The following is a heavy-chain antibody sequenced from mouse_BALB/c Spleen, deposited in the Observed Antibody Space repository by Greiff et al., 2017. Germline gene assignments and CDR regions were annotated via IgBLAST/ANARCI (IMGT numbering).Heavy chain of an antibody. Sequence: VQLQQSGPGLVKPSQSLSLTCTVTGYSITSDYAWNWIRQFPGNKLEWMGYISYSGSTSYNPSLKSRISITRDTSKNQFFLQLNSVTTEDTATYYCARREVRLGYFDYWGQGTTLTVSS. D-gene: IGHD1-2*01. CDR1: GYSITSDYA. J-gene: IGHJ2*01. CDR2: ISYSGST. V-gene: IGHV3-2*02. CDR3: ARREVRLGYFDY.